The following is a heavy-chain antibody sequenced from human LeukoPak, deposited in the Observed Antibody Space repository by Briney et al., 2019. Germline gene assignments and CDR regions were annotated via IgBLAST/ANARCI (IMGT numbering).Heavy chain of an antibody. CDR3: ARALPNYSSSYQNDY. Sequence: GASVKVSCKASGYTFTGYYMHWVRQAPGQGLEWMGWINPNSGGTNYAQKFQGRVTMTRDTSISTAYMELSRLRSDDTAVYYCARALPNYSSSYQNDYWGQGTLVTVSS. D-gene: IGHD6-13*01. V-gene: IGHV1-2*02. CDR2: INPNSGGT. J-gene: IGHJ4*02. CDR1: GYTFTGYY.